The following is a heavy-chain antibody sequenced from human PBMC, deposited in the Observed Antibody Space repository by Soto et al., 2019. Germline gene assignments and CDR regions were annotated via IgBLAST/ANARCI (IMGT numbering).Heavy chain of an antibody. Sequence: EVQLVESGGGLVKPGGSLRLSCAASGFTFSSYSMNWVRQAPGKGLEWVSSISSSSSYIYYADSVKGRFTISRDNAKNSLYLQMNSLRAEDTAVYYCARDRAWFGELSNGMDVWGQGTTVTVSS. CDR2: ISSSSSYI. V-gene: IGHV3-21*01. J-gene: IGHJ6*02. D-gene: IGHD3-10*01. CDR1: GFTFSSYS. CDR3: ARDRAWFGELSNGMDV.